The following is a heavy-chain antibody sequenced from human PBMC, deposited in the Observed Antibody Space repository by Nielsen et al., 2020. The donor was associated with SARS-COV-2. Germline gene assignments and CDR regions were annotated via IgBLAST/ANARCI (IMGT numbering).Heavy chain of an antibody. J-gene: IGHJ4*02. Sequence: GESLKISCAASGFTFSKYWMNWVRQDPGKGLEWVANIKQDGSEKYYVDSVKGRFTISRDNAKNSLSLQMNSLRAEDTAVYYCARDGDPDIVVVVAAYFDYWGQGTLVTVSS. CDR2: IKQDGSEK. CDR3: ARDGDPDIVVVVAAYFDY. D-gene: IGHD2-15*01. CDR1: GFTFSKYW. V-gene: IGHV3-7*05.